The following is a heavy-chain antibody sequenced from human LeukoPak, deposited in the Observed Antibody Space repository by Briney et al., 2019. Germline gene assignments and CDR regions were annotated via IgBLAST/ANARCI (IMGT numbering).Heavy chain of an antibody. Sequence: SETLSLTCAVSGGSISSSSWWSWVRQPPGKGLEWMGEIYHSGSTNYNPSLKSRVTISVDKSKNQFSLKLSSVTAADTAVYYCARDGRQWLGYNWFDPWGQGTLVTVSS. CDR3: ARDGRQWLGYNWFDP. V-gene: IGHV4-4*02. CDR2: IYHSGST. D-gene: IGHD6-19*01. J-gene: IGHJ5*02. CDR1: GGSISSSSW.